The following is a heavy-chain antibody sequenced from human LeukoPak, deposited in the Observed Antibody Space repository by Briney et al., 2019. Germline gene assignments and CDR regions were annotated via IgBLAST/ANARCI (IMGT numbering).Heavy chain of an antibody. Sequence: GASVKVSCKASGYTFTSYDINWVRQATGQGLEWMGWMNPNSGNTGYAQKFQGRVTMTRNTSISTAYMELCSLRSEDTAVYYCARGFQQLVFNYYYYMDVWGKGTTVTVSS. CDR1: GYTFTSYD. D-gene: IGHD6-13*01. CDR2: MNPNSGNT. CDR3: ARGFQQLVFNYYYYMDV. V-gene: IGHV1-8*01. J-gene: IGHJ6*03.